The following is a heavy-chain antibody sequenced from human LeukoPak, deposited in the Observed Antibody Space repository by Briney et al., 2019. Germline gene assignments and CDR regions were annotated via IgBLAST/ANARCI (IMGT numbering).Heavy chain of an antibody. CDR1: GYTLTSYD. D-gene: IGHD3-10*01. CDR3: ATSRESGGWFDP. Sequence: ASVKVSCKASGYTLTSYDTNWVRQATGQGLEWMGWMNPNSGNTGYAQKFHGRVTMTRNTSISTAYMELSSLRSEDTAMYYCATSRESGGWFDPWGQGTLVTVSS. CDR2: MNPNSGNT. J-gene: IGHJ5*02. V-gene: IGHV1-8*02.